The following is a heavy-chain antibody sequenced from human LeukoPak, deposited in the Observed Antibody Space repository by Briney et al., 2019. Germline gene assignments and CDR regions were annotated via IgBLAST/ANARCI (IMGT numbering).Heavy chain of an antibody. J-gene: IGHJ4*02. V-gene: IGHV3-48*03. CDR3: ARDRSGSGSGPPFDY. CDR2: ISSSGSTI. CDR1: GFTFSSYE. Sequence: PGGSLRLSCAASGFTFSSYEMNWVRQAPGKGLEWVSYISSSGSTIYYADSVKGRFTISRDNAKNSLYLQMNSLRAEDTAVYYCARDRSGSGSGPPFDYWGQGTLVTVSS. D-gene: IGHD3-10*01.